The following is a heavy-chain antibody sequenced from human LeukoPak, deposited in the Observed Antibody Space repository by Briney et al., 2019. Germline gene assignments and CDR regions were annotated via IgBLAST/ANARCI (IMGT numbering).Heavy chain of an antibody. CDR3: ARPGYSYGNYYYYSMDV. V-gene: IGHV4-34*01. J-gene: IGHJ6*02. Sequence: SETLSLTCAVYGGSFSGYYWSWIRQPPGKGLEWIGEINHSGSTNYNPSLKSRVTISVDTSKNQFSLKLSSVTAADTAVYYCARPGYSYGNYYYYSMDVWGQGTTVTVSS. CDR2: INHSGST. D-gene: IGHD5-18*01. CDR1: GGSFSGYY.